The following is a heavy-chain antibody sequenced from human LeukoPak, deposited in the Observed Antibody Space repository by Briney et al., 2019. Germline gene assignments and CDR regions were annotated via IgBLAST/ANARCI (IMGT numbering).Heavy chain of an antibody. Sequence: GGSLRLSCAASGFTFDNYAMTWGRQGPGKGLEGSATISGSGGSTYYADSVKGRFTIFRDNYKNMVFLQLSGLRAEDTALYYCTKVLWGLTLLSSDYWGQGTLVTVSS. CDR3: TKVLWGLTLLSSDY. CDR2: ISGSGGST. J-gene: IGHJ4*02. CDR1: GFTFDNYA. V-gene: IGHV3-23*01. D-gene: IGHD2-21*01.